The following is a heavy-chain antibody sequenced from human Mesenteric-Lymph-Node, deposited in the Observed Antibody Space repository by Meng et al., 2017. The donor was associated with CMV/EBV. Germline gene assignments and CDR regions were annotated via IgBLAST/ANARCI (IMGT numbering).Heavy chain of an antibody. D-gene: IGHD2-21*01. Sequence: ESLKISCAASGFIFSSYSMNWVRQAPGKRQEWGSSISSSSSYIYYADSVKGRFTISRENAKNSLYLQMNSLRTEDTAVYYCARDGLPHDYLYGMDVWGQGTTVTVSS. CDR2: ISSSSSYI. CDR1: GFIFSSYS. CDR3: ARDGLPHDYLYGMDV. J-gene: IGHJ6*02. V-gene: IGHV3-21*01.